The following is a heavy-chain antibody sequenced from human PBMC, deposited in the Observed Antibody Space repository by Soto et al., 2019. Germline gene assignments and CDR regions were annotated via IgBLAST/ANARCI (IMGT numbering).Heavy chain of an antibody. D-gene: IGHD2-15*01. CDR2: MYYGGRT. Sequence: PSEPRSLTCTVSGGSISIYYWSWIRHPPGKGLEWIVYMYYGGRTNYNPSLKSRVTISVDTSKMQVSLKLSSVTAADTAVYFCARGTPSPLIVRSSRGPWFDPWGQGTLVTVS. J-gene: IGHJ5*02. CDR1: GGSISIYY. CDR3: ARGTPSPLIVRSSRGPWFDP. V-gene: IGHV4-59*08.